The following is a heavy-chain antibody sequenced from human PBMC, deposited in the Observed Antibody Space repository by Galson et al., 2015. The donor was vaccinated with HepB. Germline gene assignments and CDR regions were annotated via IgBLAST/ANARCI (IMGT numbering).Heavy chain of an antibody. J-gene: IGHJ4*02. Sequence: CAISGDSVSSNSAAWNWIRQSPSRGLEWLGRTYYRSKWYYDYEISVKSRITINPDTSKNQFSLQLKSVTPEDTAVYYCARDQYFDFWSGILDYWGQGTLVAVSS. CDR1: GDSVSSNSAA. CDR3: ARDQYFDFWSGILDY. D-gene: IGHD3-3*01. CDR2: TYYRSKWYY. V-gene: IGHV6-1*01.